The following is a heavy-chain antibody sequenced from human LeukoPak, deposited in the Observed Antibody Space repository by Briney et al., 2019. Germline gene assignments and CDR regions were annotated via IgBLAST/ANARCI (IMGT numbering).Heavy chain of an antibody. Sequence: SETLSLTCTVSGGSISSYYWSWIRQPPGKGLEWIGYIYYSGSTNYNPSLKSRVTISVDTSKNQFSLKLSSVTAADTALYYCARMDYYYYYYMDVWGEGTTVTVSS. D-gene: IGHD3/OR15-3a*01. J-gene: IGHJ6*03. CDR1: GGSISSYY. V-gene: IGHV4-59*01. CDR3: ARMDYYYYYYMDV. CDR2: IYYSGST.